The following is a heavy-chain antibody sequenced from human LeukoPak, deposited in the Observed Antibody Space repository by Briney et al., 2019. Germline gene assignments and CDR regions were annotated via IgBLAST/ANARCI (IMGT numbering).Heavy chain of an antibody. CDR1: GFTFDDYG. CDR3: ARGNGNPDYYYYMDV. D-gene: IGHD1-14*01. CDR2: INWNGGST. V-gene: IGHV3-20*04. Sequence: PGGSLRLSCAASGFTFDDYGMIWVRQAPEKGLEWVSGINWNGGSTGYADSVKGRFTISRDNAKNSLYLQVNSLRAEDTALYYCARGNGNPDYYYYMDVWGKGTTVTVSS. J-gene: IGHJ6*03.